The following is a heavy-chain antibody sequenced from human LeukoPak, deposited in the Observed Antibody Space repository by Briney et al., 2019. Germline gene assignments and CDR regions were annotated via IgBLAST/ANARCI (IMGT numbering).Heavy chain of an antibody. Sequence: PGGSLRLSCAASGFTFSIYAMSLVRQAPGKGPEWVSAISGSGVSTYYADSVKGRFTISRDNSKNTLYLQMNSLRAKDTALYYCARDPYGDYVFDYWGQGTLVTVSS. V-gene: IGHV3-23*01. J-gene: IGHJ4*02. CDR1: GFTFSIYA. CDR2: ISGSGVST. D-gene: IGHD4-17*01. CDR3: ARDPYGDYVFDY.